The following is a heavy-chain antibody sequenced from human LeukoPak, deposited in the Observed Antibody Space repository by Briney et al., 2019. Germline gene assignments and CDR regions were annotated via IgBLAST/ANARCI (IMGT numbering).Heavy chain of an antibody. Sequence: GGSLRPSCAASGFTFSSYAMSWVRQAPGKGLEWVSVISGNGGSTYYADSVKGRFTISRDNSKNTLYLQMNSLRAEDTAVYYCAKGGGYSLGIANNNYFDYWGQGTLVTVSS. CDR1: GFTFSSYA. D-gene: IGHD5-18*01. CDR3: AKGGGYSLGIANNNYFDY. CDR2: ISGNGGST. J-gene: IGHJ4*02. V-gene: IGHV3-23*01.